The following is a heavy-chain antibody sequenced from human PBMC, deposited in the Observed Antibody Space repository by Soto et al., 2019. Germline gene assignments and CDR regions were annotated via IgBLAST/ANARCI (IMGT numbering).Heavy chain of an antibody. CDR2: FDPEDGET. CDR1: GYTLTELS. CDR3: ATAGLYGSGSYPFDY. V-gene: IGHV1-24*01. Sequence: ASVKVSCKVSGYTLTELSMHWVRQAPGKGLEWMGGFDPEDGETIYAQKFQGRVTMTEDTSTDTAYMELSSLRSEDTAVYYCATAGLYGSGSYPFDYWGQGTLVTVSS. J-gene: IGHJ4*02. D-gene: IGHD3-10*01.